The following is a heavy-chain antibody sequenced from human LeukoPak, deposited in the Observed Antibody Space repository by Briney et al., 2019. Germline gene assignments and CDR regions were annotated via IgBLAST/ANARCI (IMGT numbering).Heavy chain of an antibody. J-gene: IGHJ4*02. Sequence: QPGGSLRRSCAASGFTFSNYAMTWVRQAPGKGLEWVSVISGSGGNTYYADSVKGRFTISRDNSKNTLYLQMNSLRAEDTAVYYCANGNNGDYVRLDYWGQGTLVTVSS. CDR1: GFTFSNYA. V-gene: IGHV3-23*01. CDR3: ANGNNGDYVRLDY. D-gene: IGHD4-17*01. CDR2: ISGSGGNT.